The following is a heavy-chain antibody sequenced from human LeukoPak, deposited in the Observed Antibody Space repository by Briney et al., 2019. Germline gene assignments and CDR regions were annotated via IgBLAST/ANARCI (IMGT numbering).Heavy chain of an antibody. CDR2: ISWNGVTT. V-gene: IGHV3-43*01. D-gene: IGHD5-24*01. CDR1: GFSFRGYT. Sequence: PGGSLRLSCAASGFSFRGYTMHWVRQVPGKGLEWVSLISWNGVTTYYGDSVKGRFTISRDNAKNSLYLQMNSLGAEDTAVYYCARGSYGRDGYNWFDPWGQGTLVTVSS. CDR3: ARGSYGRDGYNWFDP. J-gene: IGHJ5*02.